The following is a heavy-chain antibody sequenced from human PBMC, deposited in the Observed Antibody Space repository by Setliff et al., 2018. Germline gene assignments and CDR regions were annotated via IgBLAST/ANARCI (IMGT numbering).Heavy chain of an antibody. CDR2: ISYDGSNK. J-gene: IGHJ4*02. V-gene: IGHV3-30*04. CDR1: GYTFTRYY. Sequence: SCKASGYTFTRYYMHWVRQAPGKGLEWVAVISYDGSNKYYADSVKGRFTISRDNSKNTLYLQMNSLRAEDTAVYYCARDLKFFGVGPLHIDYWGQGTLVTVSS. CDR3: ARDLKFFGVGPLHIDY. D-gene: IGHD3-3*01.